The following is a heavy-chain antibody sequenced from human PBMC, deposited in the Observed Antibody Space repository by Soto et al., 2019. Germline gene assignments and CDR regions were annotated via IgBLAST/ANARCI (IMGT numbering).Heavy chain of an antibody. Sequence: QLQLQESGPGLVKPSETLSLTCTVSGGSISSSSYYWGWIRQPPGKGLEWIGSIYYSGSTYYNPSLKSRVTISVDTSKNQFSLKLSSVTAADTAVYYCARLPRDSQTEYCSDGSCYSPWFDPWGQGTLVTVSS. CDR2: IYYSGST. CDR1: GGSISSSSYY. J-gene: IGHJ5*02. CDR3: ARLPRDSQTEYCSDGSCYSPWFDP. D-gene: IGHD2-15*01. V-gene: IGHV4-39*01.